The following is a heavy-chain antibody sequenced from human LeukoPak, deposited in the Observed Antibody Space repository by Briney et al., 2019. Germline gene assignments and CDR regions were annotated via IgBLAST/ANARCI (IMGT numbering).Heavy chain of an antibody. CDR1: GGTFSSYA. CDR3: ARDVYYDSSGYYNY. D-gene: IGHD3-22*01. Sequence: SVKVSCKASGGTFSSYAISWVRQAPGQGLEWMGGIIPIFGTANYAQKFQGRVTITTDESTSTAYMELSSLRSEDTAVYYCARDVYYDSSGYYNYWGQGTLVTVSS. V-gene: IGHV1-69*05. CDR2: IIPIFGTA. J-gene: IGHJ4*02.